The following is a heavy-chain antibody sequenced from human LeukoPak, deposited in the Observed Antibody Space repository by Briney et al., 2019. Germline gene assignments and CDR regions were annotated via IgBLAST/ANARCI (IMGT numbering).Heavy chain of an antibody. CDR2: IKQDETEK. Sequence: GGSLRLSCAVSGLNFRSFWMSWVRQAPGKGLEWVANIKQDETEKFYVDSVKGRFTISRDNAKNSLYLQMNSLRVEDSAVYYCARGFYFSMTELYYLDLWGRGTLVTVTS. J-gene: IGHJ2*01. V-gene: IGHV3-7*04. CDR3: ARGFYFSMTELYYLDL. D-gene: IGHD2-15*01. CDR1: GLNFRSFW.